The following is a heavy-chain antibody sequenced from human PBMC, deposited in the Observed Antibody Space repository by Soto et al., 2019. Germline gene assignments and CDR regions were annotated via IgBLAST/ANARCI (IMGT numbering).Heavy chain of an antibody. J-gene: IGHJ5*02. Sequence: SETLSLTCSVSGDSITAGGYYWSWIRQHPGKGLEWIGSFYSSGSIIYNPSLKSRVSISGDTSRNQFSMTLTSVTAADTALYYCARMYSSGSGWFHPWGQGTLVTVSS. CDR1: GDSITAGGYY. D-gene: IGHD3-22*01. CDR3: ARMYSSGSGWFHP. V-gene: IGHV4-31*03. CDR2: FYSSGSI.